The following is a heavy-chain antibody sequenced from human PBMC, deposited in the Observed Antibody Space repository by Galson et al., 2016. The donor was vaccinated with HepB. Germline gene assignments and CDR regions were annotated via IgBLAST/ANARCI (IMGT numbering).Heavy chain of an antibody. CDR3: TLDGTGP. CDR2: VKSKTNGGTS. D-gene: IGHD1-14*01. J-gene: IGHJ4*02. V-gene: IGHV3-15*01. CDR1: GFNFSTAW. Sequence: SLRLSCAASGFNFSTAWMGWVRQAPGKRLEWVGRVKSKTNGGTSDYAAPVKGRFTISRDDSKPTLYLQMDSLKTEGTAMYYCTLDGTGPWGQGTQVTVSS.